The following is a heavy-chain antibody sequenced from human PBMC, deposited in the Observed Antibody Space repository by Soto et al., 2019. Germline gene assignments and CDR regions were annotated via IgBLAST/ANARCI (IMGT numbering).Heavy chain of an antibody. J-gene: IGHJ3*02. V-gene: IGHV5-51*01. CDR3: ARSIVVVVAATQSAFDI. CDR1: GYSFTSYW. D-gene: IGHD2-15*01. CDR2: IYPGDSDT. Sequence: PGESLKISCKGSGYSFTSYWIGWVLQMPGKGLEWMGIIYPGDSDTRYSPSFQGQVTISADKSISTAYLQWSSLKASDTAMYYCARSIVVVVAATQSAFDIWGQGTMVTVSS.